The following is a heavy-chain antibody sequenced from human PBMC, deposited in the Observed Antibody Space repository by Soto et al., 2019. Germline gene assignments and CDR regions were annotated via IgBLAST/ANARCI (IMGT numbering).Heavy chain of an antibody. V-gene: IGHV1-18*01. D-gene: IGHD2-2*01. J-gene: IGHJ4*02. CDR2: ISAYNGNT. Sequence: ASVKVSCKASGYTFTSYGISWVRQAPGQGLEWMGWISAYNGNTNYAQKLQGRVTMTTDTSTSTAYMELSSVTAADTAVYYCARLSDIVVVPAAIRFDYWGQGTLVTVSS. CDR1: GYTFTSYG. CDR3: ARLSDIVVVPAAIRFDY.